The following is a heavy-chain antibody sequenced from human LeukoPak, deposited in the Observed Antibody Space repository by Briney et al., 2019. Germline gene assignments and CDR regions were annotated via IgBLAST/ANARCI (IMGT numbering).Heavy chain of an antibody. CDR1: GFTFDDYA. Sequence: GRSLRLSCAASGFTFDDYAMHWARQAPGKGLEWVSGISWNSGSIGYADSVKGRFTISRDNAKNSLYLQMNSLRAEDTALYYCAKDPFYGGNSEPSFFDYSGQGALVTVSS. CDR2: ISWNSGSI. V-gene: IGHV3-9*01. J-gene: IGHJ4*02. CDR3: AKDPFYGGNSEPSFFDY. D-gene: IGHD4-23*01.